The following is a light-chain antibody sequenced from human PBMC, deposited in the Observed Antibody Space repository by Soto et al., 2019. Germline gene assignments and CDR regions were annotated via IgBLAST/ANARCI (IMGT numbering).Light chain of an antibody. Sequence: EIVLTQSPGTLSLSPGERATLSCRASQSVSSSYLGWYQQKPGQAPRLLIYGASTRATGIPARFSGSGSGTEFTLTISSLQSEDFAVYFCQHYNNWPFTFGPGTKVDIK. V-gene: IGKV3-15*01. CDR2: GAS. CDR1: QSVSSSY. CDR3: QHYNNWPFT. J-gene: IGKJ3*01.